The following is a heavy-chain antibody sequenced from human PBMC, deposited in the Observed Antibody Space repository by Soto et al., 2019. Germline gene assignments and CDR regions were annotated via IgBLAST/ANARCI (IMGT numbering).Heavy chain of an antibody. CDR1: GYIFTDYD. CDR2: INPKSGGI. V-gene: IGHV1-2*02. D-gene: IGHD2-2*01. Sequence: ASVKVSCKASGYIFTDYDVNWVRQAPGQGLEWMGWINPKSGGIKYAQKFQGRVTMTTDTFITTAYMELSGLRSDDTAVYYCARPYCGTNSCHNWFDSWGQGTLVTVS. CDR3: ARPYCGTNSCHNWFDS. J-gene: IGHJ5*01.